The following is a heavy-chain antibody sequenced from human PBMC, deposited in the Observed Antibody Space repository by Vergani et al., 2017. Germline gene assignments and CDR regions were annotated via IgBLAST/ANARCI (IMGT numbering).Heavy chain of an antibody. CDR1: GYIFNSYY. CDR2: IIPIFGTT. J-gene: IGHJ4*02. Sequence: QVQLVQSGAAVKKPGASVKLSCKSSGYIFNSYYIHWVRQAPGQGLEWMGRIIPIFGTTSYAQKFQGRVTILADESTSTAYMELGSLRSEDTAVYYCARSSGYYSYYFDFWGQGTLVTVSS. CDR3: ARSSGYYSYYFDF. D-gene: IGHD3-22*01. V-gene: IGHV1-69*18.